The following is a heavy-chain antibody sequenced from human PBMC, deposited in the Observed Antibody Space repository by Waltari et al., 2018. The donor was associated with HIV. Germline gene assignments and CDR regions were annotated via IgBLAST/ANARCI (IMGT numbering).Heavy chain of an antibody. V-gene: IGHV3-21*01. CDR1: GFIFSNFT. CDR2: ISTLGRT. CDR3: TRDGDPN. J-gene: IGHJ4*02. Sequence: EVLLVQSGGGLVKPGGSLRLSCEGSGFIFSNFTMNGIRQVPGRGLEWLSSISTLGRTYYADSMKGRFTISRDNAKKSLYLQMNRLRAEDTAIYYCTRDGDPNWGQGTLVTVSS.